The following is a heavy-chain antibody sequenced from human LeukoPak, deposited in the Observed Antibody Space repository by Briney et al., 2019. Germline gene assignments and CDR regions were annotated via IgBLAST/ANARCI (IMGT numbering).Heavy chain of an antibody. CDR3: VRVRRGADYMDV. Sequence: GGSLRLSCAASGFIFSSYWMSWVRQAPGKGLEWVANIKEDGSEKDYVHSVKGRFTISRDNANNSLYLQMNSLIAEDTAVYYCVRVRRGADYMDVWGKGTTVIVSS. V-gene: IGHV3-7*01. CDR1: GFIFSSYW. J-gene: IGHJ6*03. CDR2: IKEDGSEK. D-gene: IGHD1-26*01.